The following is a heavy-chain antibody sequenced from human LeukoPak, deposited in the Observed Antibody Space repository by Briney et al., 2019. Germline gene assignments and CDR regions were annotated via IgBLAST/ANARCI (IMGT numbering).Heavy chain of an antibody. CDR1: GGSISSSSYY. CDR2: IYYSGST. CDR3: ARHGREIFGVVSDY. J-gene: IGHJ4*02. V-gene: IGHV4-39*01. Sequence: SETLSLTCTVSGGSISSSSYYWGWIRQPPGKGLEWIGSIYYSGSTYYNPSLKSRVTISVDTSKNQFSLKLSSVTAADTAVYYCARHGREIFGVVSDYWGQGTLVTVSS. D-gene: IGHD3-3*01.